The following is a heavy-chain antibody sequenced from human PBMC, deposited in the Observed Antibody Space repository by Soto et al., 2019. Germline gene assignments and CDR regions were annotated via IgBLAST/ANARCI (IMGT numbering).Heavy chain of an antibody. D-gene: IGHD3-3*01. J-gene: IGHJ6*03. CDR3: TRGIFGVPIENPDYYYYYMDV. CDR1: GGSISSYY. CDR2: IYYSGST. Sequence: SETLSLTCTVSGGSISSYYWSWIRQPPGKGLEWIGYIYYSGSTNYNPSLKSRVTISVDTSKNQFSLKLSSVTAADTAVYYCTRGIFGVPIENPDYYYYYMDVWGKGTTVTVSS. V-gene: IGHV4-59*01.